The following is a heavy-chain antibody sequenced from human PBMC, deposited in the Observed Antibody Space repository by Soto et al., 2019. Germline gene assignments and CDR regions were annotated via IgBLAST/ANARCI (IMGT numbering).Heavy chain of an antibody. CDR1: GYTFTYYP. Sequence: ASVKVSCKASGYTFTYYPIHWVRQAPGQRLEWMGWINIGNGNTASSQKFQDRVTITRETSASTAYTELTSLRSEDTAVYYCAREPLCGGRCYDNYFDPWGQGTLVTVS. CDR2: INIGNGNT. CDR3: AREPLCGGRCYDNYFDP. V-gene: IGHV1-3*04. D-gene: IGHD2-15*01. J-gene: IGHJ5*02.